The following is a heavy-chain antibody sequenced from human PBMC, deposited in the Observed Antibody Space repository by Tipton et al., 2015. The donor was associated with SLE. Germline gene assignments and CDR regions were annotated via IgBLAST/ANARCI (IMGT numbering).Heavy chain of an antibody. CDR1: GVSISSFY. J-gene: IGHJ3*01. CDR2: IYYSGST. D-gene: IGHD3-22*01. V-gene: IGHV4-59*12. CDR3: ARDTDRGSSAYAGAFDF. Sequence: TLSLTCTVSGVSISSFYWTWIRQPPGKGLEWIGNIYYSGSTNYKPSLGSRVTISGDTSRNQFSLTLSSVTAADTAVYYCARDTDRGSSAYAGAFDFWGQGTMVTVSS.